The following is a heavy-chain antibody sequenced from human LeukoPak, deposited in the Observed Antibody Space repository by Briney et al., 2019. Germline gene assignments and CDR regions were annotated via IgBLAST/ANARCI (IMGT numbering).Heavy chain of an antibody. J-gene: IGHJ4*02. CDR1: GYTFTSYD. CDR2: MNPNSGNT. Sequence: GASVKVSCKASGYTFTSYDINWVRQATGQGLEWMGWMNPNSGNTGYARKFQGRVTMTRNTSISTAYMELSSLRSEDTAVYYCARDASVPQHPDGFDYWGQGTLVTVSS. V-gene: IGHV1-8*01. CDR3: ARDASVPQHPDGFDY. D-gene: IGHD6-13*01.